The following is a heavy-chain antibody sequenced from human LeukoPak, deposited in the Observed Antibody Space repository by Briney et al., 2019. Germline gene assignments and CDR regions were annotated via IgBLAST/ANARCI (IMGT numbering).Heavy chain of an antibody. V-gene: IGHV1-2*02. Sequence: ASVKVSCKASGYTFTGYYMHWVRQAPGQGLEWMGWINPNSGGTNYAQKFQGRVTMTRDTSISTAYMELSRLRSDDTAVYYCARGVVPASGWFDPWGQGTLVTVSS. J-gene: IGHJ5*02. D-gene: IGHD2-2*01. CDR2: INPNSGGT. CDR3: ARGVVPASGWFDP. CDR1: GYTFTGYY.